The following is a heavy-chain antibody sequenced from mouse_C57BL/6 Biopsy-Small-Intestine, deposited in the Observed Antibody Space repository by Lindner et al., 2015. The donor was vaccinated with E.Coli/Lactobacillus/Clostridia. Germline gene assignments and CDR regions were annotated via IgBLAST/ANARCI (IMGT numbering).Heavy chain of an antibody. CDR1: GYAFSSYW. CDR2: IYPGDGDT. J-gene: IGHJ2*01. D-gene: IGHD2-5*01. Sequence: VQLQESGAELVKPGASVKISCKASGYAFSSYWMNWVKQRPGKGLEWIGQIYPGDGDTNYNGKFKGKATLTADKSSSTAYMQLSSLTSEDSAVYFCVRSGHSNYDYWGQGTTLTVSS. V-gene: IGHV1-80*01. CDR3: VRSGHSNYDY.